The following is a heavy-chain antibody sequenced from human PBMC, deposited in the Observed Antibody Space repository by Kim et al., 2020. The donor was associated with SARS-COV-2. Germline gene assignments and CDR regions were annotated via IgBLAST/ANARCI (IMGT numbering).Heavy chain of an antibody. CDR1: GYTFTSYG. J-gene: IGHJ6*01. D-gene: IGHD3-3*01. V-gene: IGHV1-18*01. Sequence: ASVKVSCKASGYTFTSYGISWVRQAPGQGLEWMGWNSAYNGNTNYAQKLQGRVTMTTDTSTSTAYMELRRLRSDDTAEYCFSREPIFGVGIFLVGYYLGM. CDR3: SREPIFGVGIFLVGYYLGM. CDR2: NSAYNGNT.